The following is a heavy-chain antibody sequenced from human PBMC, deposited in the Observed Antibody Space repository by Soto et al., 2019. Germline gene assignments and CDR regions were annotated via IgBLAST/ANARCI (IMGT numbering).Heavy chain of an antibody. CDR3: ARGGRHDSSGYYLPFSGMDV. D-gene: IGHD3-22*01. CDR2: ISAYNGNT. Sequence: QVQLVQSGAEVKKPGASAKVSCKASGYTFTSYGISWVRQAPGQGLEWMGWISAYNGNTNYAQKLQGRVTMTTDTSTSTAYMELRSLRSDDTAVYYCARGGRHDSSGYYLPFSGMDVWGQGTTVTVSS. CDR1: GYTFTSYG. J-gene: IGHJ6*02. V-gene: IGHV1-18*01.